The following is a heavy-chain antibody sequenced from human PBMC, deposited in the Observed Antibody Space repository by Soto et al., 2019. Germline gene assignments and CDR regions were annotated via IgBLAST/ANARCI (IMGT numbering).Heavy chain of an antibody. Sequence: QVQLVESGGGVVQPGRSLRLSCAASGFTFSSYGMHWVRQAPGKGLEWVAVISYDGSNKYYADSVKGRFTISRDNSKNTLYLQMNSLRAEDTAVYYCAKELIAAAPTLFDYWGQGTLVTVSS. J-gene: IGHJ4*02. V-gene: IGHV3-30*18. CDR1: GFTFSSYG. D-gene: IGHD6-13*01. CDR2: ISYDGSNK. CDR3: AKELIAAAPTLFDY.